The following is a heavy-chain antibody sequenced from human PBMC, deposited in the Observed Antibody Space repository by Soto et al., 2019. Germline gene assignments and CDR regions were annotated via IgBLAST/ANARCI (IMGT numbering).Heavy chain of an antibody. Sequence: PGESLKISCKGSGYSFTSYWIGWVRQMPGKGLEWMGLIYPGDSDTRYSPSFQGQVTISADKSISTAYLQWSSLKASDTAMYYCARGGGAARNLGLYNWFDPWGQGTLVTVSS. D-gene: IGHD6-6*01. CDR2: IYPGDSDT. J-gene: IGHJ5*02. CDR1: GYSFTSYW. CDR3: ARGGGAARNLGLYNWFDP. V-gene: IGHV5-51*01.